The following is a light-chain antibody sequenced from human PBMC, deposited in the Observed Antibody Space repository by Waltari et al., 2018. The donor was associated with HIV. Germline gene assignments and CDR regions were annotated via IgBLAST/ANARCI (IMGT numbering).Light chain of an antibody. CDR1: QNINSD. Sequence: DIKLTQSPSPLSASVGDRVTLSCRTSQNINSDLNWYQQKPGKAPKLLIYAASKLQSGVPSRFSGSGSGTEFTLTICGLQPEDLATYYCQESYSTPSLTFGGGTKVEIK. V-gene: IGKV1-39*01. J-gene: IGKJ4*01. CDR3: QESYSTPSLT. CDR2: AAS.